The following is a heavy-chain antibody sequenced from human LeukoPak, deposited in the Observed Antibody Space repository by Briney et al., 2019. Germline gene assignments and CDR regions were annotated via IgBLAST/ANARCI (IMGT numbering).Heavy chain of an antibody. CDR3: ARDRGYFDY. CDR1: GFNFSSYG. V-gene: IGHV3-33*01. Sequence: GGSLRLSCAASGFNFSSYGMYWVRQAPGKGLRWVAVIWYDGSNKYYADSVKGRFTISRDNSKNTLYLQMNSLRAEDTAVYYCARDRGYFDYWGQGTLVTVSS. J-gene: IGHJ4*02. CDR2: IWYDGSNK.